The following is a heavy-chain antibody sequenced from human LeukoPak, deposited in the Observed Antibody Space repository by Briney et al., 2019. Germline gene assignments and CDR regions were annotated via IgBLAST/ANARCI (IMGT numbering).Heavy chain of an antibody. CDR2: ISAYNGNT. CDR3: ARDTAYYYDRGDDAFDI. CDR1: GYTFTSYG. D-gene: IGHD3-22*01. Sequence: ASVKVSCKASGYTFTSYGISWVRQAPGQGLEWMGWISAYNGNTNYAQKLQGRVTMTTDTSTSTAYMELRSLRSDDTAMYYCARDTAYYYDRGDDAFDIWGQGTMVTVSS. V-gene: IGHV1-18*01. J-gene: IGHJ3*02.